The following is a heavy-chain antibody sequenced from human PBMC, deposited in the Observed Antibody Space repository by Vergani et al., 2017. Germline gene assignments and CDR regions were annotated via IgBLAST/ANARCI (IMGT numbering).Heavy chain of an antibody. D-gene: IGHD4-17*01. J-gene: IGHJ4*02. CDR3: ARSLYDYGDYIPFDY. CDR2: IDWDDDK. V-gene: IGHV2-70*01. CDR1: GFSLSTSGMC. Sequence: QVTLRESGPALVKPTQTLTLTRTFSGFSLSTSGMCVSWIRQPPGKALEWLALIDWDDDKYYSTSLKTRLTISKDTSKNQVVLTMTNMDPVDTATYYCARSLYDYGDYIPFDYWGQGTLVTVSS.